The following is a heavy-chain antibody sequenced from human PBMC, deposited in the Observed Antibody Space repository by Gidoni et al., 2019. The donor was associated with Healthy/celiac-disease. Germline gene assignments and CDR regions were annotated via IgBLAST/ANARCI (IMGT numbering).Heavy chain of an antibody. Sequence: EVQLVQSGAEVKKPGESLRIYWKGSGYSFTSYWISWVLQMPGKGLEWMGRIDPSDSYTNYSPSFQGHVTISADKSLSTASLQWSSLKASDTAMYYCAWHCGGSCHEGVDFDYWGQGTLVTVSS. CDR1: GYSFTSYW. CDR2: IDPSDSYT. D-gene: IGHD2-15*01. V-gene: IGHV5-10-1*01. J-gene: IGHJ4*02. CDR3: AWHCGGSCHEGVDFDY.